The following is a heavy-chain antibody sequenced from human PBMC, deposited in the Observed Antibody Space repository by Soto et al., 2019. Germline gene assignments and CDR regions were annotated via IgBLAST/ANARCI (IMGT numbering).Heavy chain of an antibody. V-gene: IGHV4-34*01. J-gene: IGHJ6*03. Sequence: SETLSLTCAVYGGSFSGYYWSWIRQPPGKGLEWIGEINHSGSTNYNPSLKSRVTISVDTSKNQFSLRLSSVTAADTAVYYCARLVVPAPIYYYYMDVWGKGTTVT. D-gene: IGHD2-2*01. CDR2: INHSGST. CDR1: GGSFSGYY. CDR3: ARLVVPAPIYYYYMDV.